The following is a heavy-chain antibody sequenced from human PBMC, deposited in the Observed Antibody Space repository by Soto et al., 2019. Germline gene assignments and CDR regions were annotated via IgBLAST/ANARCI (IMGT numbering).Heavy chain of an antibody. V-gene: IGHV3-30*03. CDR3: ARESVEMATIGWFDP. J-gene: IGHJ5*02. Sequence: QVQLVESGGGVVQPGRSLRLSCAASGFTFSSYGMHWVRQAPGKGLEWVAVISYDGSNKYYADSVKGRFTISGDNSKNTLYLQINSLSAEDTAVYYCARESVEMATIGWFDPWGQGTLVTVSS. CDR1: GFTFSSYG. D-gene: IGHD5-12*01. CDR2: ISYDGSNK.